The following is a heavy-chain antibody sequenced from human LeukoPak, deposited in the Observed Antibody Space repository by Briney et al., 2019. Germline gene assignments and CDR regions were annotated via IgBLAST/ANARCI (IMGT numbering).Heavy chain of an antibody. CDR2: IYYSGST. V-gene: IGHV4-59*04. D-gene: IGHD3-22*01. CDR3: ARGFYDSSGPLYYFYGMDV. Sequence: SETLSLTCTVSGGSISSYYWSWIRQPPGKGLEWIGYIYYSGSTYYNPSLKSRVTISVDTSKNQFSLRLTSVTVADTAVYYCARGFYDSSGPLYYFYGMDVWGQGTTVTVYS. J-gene: IGHJ6*02. CDR1: GGSISSYY.